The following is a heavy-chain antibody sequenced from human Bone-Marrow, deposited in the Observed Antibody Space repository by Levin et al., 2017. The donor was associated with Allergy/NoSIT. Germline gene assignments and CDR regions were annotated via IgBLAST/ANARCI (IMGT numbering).Heavy chain of an antibody. CDR2: IYYSGST. D-gene: IGHD3-22*01. CDR1: GGSISSYY. Sequence: GSLRLSCTVSGGSISSYYWSWIRQPPGKGLEWIGYIYYSGSTNYNPSLKSRVTISVDTSKNQFSLKLSSVTAADTAVYYCARVYDSSGHPYDAFDIWGQGTMVTVSS. V-gene: IGHV4-59*01. J-gene: IGHJ3*02. CDR3: ARVYDSSGHPYDAFDI.